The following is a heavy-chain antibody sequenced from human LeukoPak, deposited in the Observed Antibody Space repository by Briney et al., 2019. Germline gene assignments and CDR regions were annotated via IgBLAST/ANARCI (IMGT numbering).Heavy chain of an antibody. J-gene: IGHJ4*02. Sequence: SVKVSCKASGYTFTGYAMHWVRQAPGQGLEWMGRIIPIFGTANYAQKFQGRVTITTDESTSTAYMELSSLRSEDTAVYYCARDLSTYGPDYWGQGTLVTVSS. V-gene: IGHV1-69*05. D-gene: IGHD2-21*01. CDR1: GYTFTGYA. CDR3: ARDLSTYGPDY. CDR2: IIPIFGTA.